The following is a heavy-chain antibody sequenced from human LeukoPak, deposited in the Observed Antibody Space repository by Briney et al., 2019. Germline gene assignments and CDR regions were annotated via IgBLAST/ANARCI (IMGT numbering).Heavy chain of an antibody. CDR2: IRYDGSNK. CDR3: ARDSHLLVGAPNAFDI. V-gene: IGHV3-30*02. D-gene: IGHD1-26*01. Sequence: GGSLRLSCAASGITFSAAGMHWVRQAPGKGLEWVTFIRYDGSNKYYADSVKGRFTISRDDSKNTLYLQMNSLRAEDTAVYYCARDSHLLVGAPNAFDIWGQGTMVTVSS. CDR1: GITFSAAG. J-gene: IGHJ3*02.